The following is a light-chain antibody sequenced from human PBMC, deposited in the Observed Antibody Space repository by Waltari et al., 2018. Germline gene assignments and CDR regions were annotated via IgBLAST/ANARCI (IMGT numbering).Light chain of an antibody. V-gene: IGLV1-51*02. J-gene: IGLJ3*02. CDR1: SSNIGNNY. Sequence: QSVLTQPPSVSATPGQKVTISCSGSSSNIGNNYVSWYQQLPGTAPKLLIYKNDKPPSVIPDRFSGSKSGTSATLGITGLQTGDDADYYCGTWDSTLNAGVFGGGTKLSVL. CDR2: KND. CDR3: GTWDSTLNAGV.